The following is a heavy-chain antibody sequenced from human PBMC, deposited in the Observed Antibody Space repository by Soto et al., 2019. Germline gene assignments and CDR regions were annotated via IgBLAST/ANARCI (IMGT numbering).Heavy chain of an antibody. CDR1: GGSISSYY. CDR2: IYTSGST. CDR3: ARDSIAAAGTDYYYGMDV. J-gene: IGHJ6*02. Sequence: AETLSLTCTVSGGSISSYYWSWIRQPAGKGLEWIGRIYTSGSTNYNPSLKSRVTMSVDTSKNQFSLKLGSVTAADTAVYYCARDSIAAAGTDYYYGMDVWGQGTTVTVSS. D-gene: IGHD6-13*01. V-gene: IGHV4-4*07.